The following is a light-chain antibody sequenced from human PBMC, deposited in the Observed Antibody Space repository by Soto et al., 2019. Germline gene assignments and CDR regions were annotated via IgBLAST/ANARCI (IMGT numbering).Light chain of an antibody. Sequence: EVVMTQSPATLSVSPGERATLSCRAIQSVTTNMAWYQQKPGQAPRLLIYGASTRSTGIPARFSGSGSGTDFTLTISSLQSEDLAGYYCQQYNNWPPWTFGQGTKVEIK. J-gene: IGKJ1*01. CDR1: QSVTTN. CDR3: QQYNNWPPWT. V-gene: IGKV3-15*01. CDR2: GAS.